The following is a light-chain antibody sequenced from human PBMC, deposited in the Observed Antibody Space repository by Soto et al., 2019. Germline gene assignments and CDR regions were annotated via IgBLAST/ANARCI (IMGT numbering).Light chain of an antibody. CDR1: QSISSH. V-gene: IGKV1-39*01. CDR2: ASY. CDR3: QHSYITPRYT. Sequence: DIQITQSPSSLSASVGDRVTITCRASQSISSHLNWYQHKPGRPPRLLIFASYILEGGVPSRFSGSGSDTYFTPAIDMLQPEDVSTYYCQHSYITPRYTFGQGTKVEI. J-gene: IGKJ2*01.